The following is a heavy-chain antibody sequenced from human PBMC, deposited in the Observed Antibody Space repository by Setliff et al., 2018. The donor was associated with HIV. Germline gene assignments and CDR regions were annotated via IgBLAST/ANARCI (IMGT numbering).Heavy chain of an antibody. CDR3: ARDWKHVFDI. Sequence: RASVKVSCKASGGTFSSHAINWVRQAPGQGLEWMGGIIPIVDKTNYAQKFQGRVAITADKSTITAYMELSSLRSDDTAVYYCARDWKHVFDIWGQGTMVTVSS. CDR2: IIPIVDKT. J-gene: IGHJ3*02. CDR1: GGTFSSHA. D-gene: IGHD1-1*01. V-gene: IGHV1-69*10.